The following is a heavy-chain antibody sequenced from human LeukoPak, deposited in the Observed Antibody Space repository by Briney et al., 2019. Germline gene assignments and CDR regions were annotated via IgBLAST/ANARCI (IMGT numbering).Heavy chain of an antibody. CDR3: AREIPFPTQPRPRDAFDI. V-gene: IGHV3-53*01. J-gene: IGHJ3*02. Sequence: PGGSLRLSCAASGFTASSNYMSWVRQAPGKGLEWVSVIYSGGSTYYADSVKGRFTISRDNSKNTLYLQMNSLRAEDTAVYYCAREIPFPTQPRPRDAFDIWGQGTMVTVSS. CDR2: IYSGGST. D-gene: IGHD2-21*01. CDR1: GFTASSNY.